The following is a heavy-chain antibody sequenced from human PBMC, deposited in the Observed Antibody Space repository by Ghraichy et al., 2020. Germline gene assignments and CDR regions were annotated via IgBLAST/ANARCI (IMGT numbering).Heavy chain of an antibody. CDR2: ITDNGGNT. CDR3: AKFARDWPNEYLQH. V-gene: IGHV3-23*01. Sequence: GGSLRLSCAASGFTFRTYAMSWVRQAPGKGLEWVSSITDNGGNTYDAESVKGRFTISRDNSKNTLFLQMNSLRGEDTAVYYCAKFARDWPNEYLQHWGQGALGTVSS. D-gene: IGHD3/OR15-3a*01. J-gene: IGHJ1*01. CDR1: GFTFRTYA.